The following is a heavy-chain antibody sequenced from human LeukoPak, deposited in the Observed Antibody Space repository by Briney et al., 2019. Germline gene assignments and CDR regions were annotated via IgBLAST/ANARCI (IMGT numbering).Heavy chain of an antibody. V-gene: IGHV3-23*01. D-gene: IGHD3-10*01. CDR3: AREDRGVLGIDY. CDR2: ISGGGGST. CDR1: GFSFGSYA. J-gene: IGHJ4*02. Sequence: GGSLRLSCAASGFSFGSYAMNWVRQAPGKGLEWVSGISGGGGSTYYADSVKGRFTISRHNSKNTLYLQMNSLRAEDTAVYYCAREDRGVLGIDYWGQGTLVTVSS.